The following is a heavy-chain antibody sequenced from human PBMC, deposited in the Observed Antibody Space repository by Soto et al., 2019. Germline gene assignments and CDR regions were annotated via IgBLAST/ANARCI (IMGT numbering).Heavy chain of an antibody. Sequence: SETLSLTCTASGGAISGYYWTWIRQSAGKGLEWIGRIYSSGGTKYNPSLQSRVTMSLDTSKNQFSLRLSSVTAADTAVYYCARGQRFSDSFDPWGQGTLVTVSS. CDR2: IYSSGGT. V-gene: IGHV4-4*07. J-gene: IGHJ5*02. D-gene: IGHD3-3*01. CDR1: GGAISGYY. CDR3: ARGQRFSDSFDP.